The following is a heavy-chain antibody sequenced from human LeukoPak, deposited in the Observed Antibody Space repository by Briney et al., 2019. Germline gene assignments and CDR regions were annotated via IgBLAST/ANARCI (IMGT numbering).Heavy chain of an antibody. CDR3: ARDIGARRLDY. V-gene: IGHV3-7*01. D-gene: IGHD6-6*01. CDR2: IKQDGSEK. J-gene: IGHJ4*02. CDR1: GFTFSSYW. Sequence: GGSLRLSCAASGFTFSSYWMSWVRQAPGKGLEWVANIKQDGSEKYYVDSVKGRFTISRDNAKNSLYLQMNSLRADDTAVYYCARDIGARRLDYWGQGTPVTVSS.